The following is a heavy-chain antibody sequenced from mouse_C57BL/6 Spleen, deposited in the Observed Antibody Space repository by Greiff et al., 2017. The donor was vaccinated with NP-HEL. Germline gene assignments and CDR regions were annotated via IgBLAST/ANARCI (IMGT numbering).Heavy chain of an antibody. D-gene: IGHD1-1*01. CDR1: GYTFTSYW. CDR3: ARFYGSSYWYFDV. CDR2: IDPSDSYT. Sequence: VQLQQPGAELVMPGASVKLSCKASGYTFTSYWMHWVKQRPGQGLEWIGEIDPSDSYTNYNQKFKGKSTLTVDKSSSTSYMPLSSLTSEDTAVYYCARFYGSSYWYFDVWGTGTTVTVSS. J-gene: IGHJ1*03. V-gene: IGHV1-69*01.